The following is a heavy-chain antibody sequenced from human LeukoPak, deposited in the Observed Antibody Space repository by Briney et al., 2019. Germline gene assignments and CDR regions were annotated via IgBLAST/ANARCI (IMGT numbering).Heavy chain of an antibody. CDR3: ARDLGYSSSWTYNFDY. J-gene: IGHJ4*02. CDR1: GFTFSSHA. D-gene: IGHD6-13*01. Sequence: RGSLRLSCAASGFTFSSHAMHWVRQAPGKGLEWVAVISYDGSNKYYADSVKGRFTISRDNSKNTLYLQMNSLRAEDTAVYYCARDLGYSSSWTYNFDYWGQGTLVTVSS. CDR2: ISYDGSNK. V-gene: IGHV3-30-3*01.